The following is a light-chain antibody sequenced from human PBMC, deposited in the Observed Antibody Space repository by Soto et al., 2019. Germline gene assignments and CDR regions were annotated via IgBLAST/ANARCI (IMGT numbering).Light chain of an antibody. CDR2: ATS. J-gene: IGKJ3*01. CDR1: QSISTY. CDR3: QQSYTTPFT. Sequence: DIQMTQSPSSLSASVGDRVTVTCRASQSISTYLYWYQQKPGKAPKLLIYATSSLETGVPSRFSGSGSGTDFTPTISSLQPEDFATYFCQQSYTTPFTFGPGTKVDIK. V-gene: IGKV1-39*01.